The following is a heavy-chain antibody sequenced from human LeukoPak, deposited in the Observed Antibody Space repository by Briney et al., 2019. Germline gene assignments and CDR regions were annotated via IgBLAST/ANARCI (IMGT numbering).Heavy chain of an antibody. Sequence: SETLSLTCTVSGGAISSGGYYWSWIRQPAGRRLEWIGRINTSGSTNYNPSLKSRVTISVDTSKNRFSLKLSSVTAADTAVYYCARDGAPTLEWLFDYSWFDPWGQGALVTISS. CDR2: INTSGST. CDR1: GGAISSGGYY. D-gene: IGHD3-3*01. CDR3: ARDGAPTLEWLFDYSWFDP. J-gene: IGHJ5*02. V-gene: IGHV4-61*02.